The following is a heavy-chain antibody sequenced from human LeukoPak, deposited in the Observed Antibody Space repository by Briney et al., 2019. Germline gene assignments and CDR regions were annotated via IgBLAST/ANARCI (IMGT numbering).Heavy chain of an antibody. CDR1: GGSFSSYY. CDR3: ARHVRYSSGPYYFDF. Sequence: KPSGTPSLTFTVSGGSFSSYYWGWVRQPPGKGLDLIWDISYSGTSNYNPSLKSRVTISVDTSQNQFSLKLSSVTAADTAVYYCARHVRYSSGPYYFDFWGQGILVTVPS. V-gene: IGHV4-59*08. D-gene: IGHD6-19*01. CDR2: ISYSGTS. J-gene: IGHJ4*02.